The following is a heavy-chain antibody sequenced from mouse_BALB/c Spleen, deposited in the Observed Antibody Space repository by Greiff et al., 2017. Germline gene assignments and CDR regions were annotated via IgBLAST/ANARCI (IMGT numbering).Heavy chain of an antibody. J-gene: IGHJ3*01. CDR1: GYTFTNYW. V-gene: IGHV1-63*02. CDR2: IYPGGGYT. Sequence: QVQLQQSGAELVRPGTSVKMSCKAAGYTFTNYWIGWVKQRPGHDLEWIGDIYPGGGYTNYNEKFKGKATLTADTSSSTAYMQLSSLTSEDSAIYYCARKALYDYDVFAYWGQGTLVTVSA. CDR3: ARKALYDYDVFAY. D-gene: IGHD2-4*01.